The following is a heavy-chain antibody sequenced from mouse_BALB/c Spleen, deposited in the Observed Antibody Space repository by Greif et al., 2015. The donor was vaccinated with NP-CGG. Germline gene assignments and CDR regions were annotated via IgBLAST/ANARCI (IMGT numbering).Heavy chain of an antibody. CDR1: GYTFTDYA. CDR3: ARGLLRYPIDY. V-gene: IGHV1S137*01. J-gene: IGHJ2*01. D-gene: IGHD1-1*01. Sequence: VQLQQSGAELVRPGVSVKISCKGSGYTFTDYAMHWVKQSHAKSLEWIGVISTYYGDASYNQKFKGKATMTVDKSSSTAYMELARLTSEYSAIYYCARGLLRYPIDYWGPGTTLTVSS. CDR2: ISTYYGDA.